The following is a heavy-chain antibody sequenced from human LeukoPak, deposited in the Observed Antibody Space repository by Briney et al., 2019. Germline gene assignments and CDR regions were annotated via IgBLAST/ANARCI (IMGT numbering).Heavy chain of an antibody. Sequence: DSVKVSCKASGYTFSGTGWYLYWLRQAPGQGLECMGWIYPNNGATGYAQKFQGRVAMTRDTSISTAYMELSRLRPDDTAVYYCVRDGPAQMVDFDYWGQGTLVTVSS. V-gene: IGHV1-2*02. CDR2: IYPNNGAT. D-gene: IGHD3-10*01. CDR3: VRDGPAQMVDFDY. CDR1: GYTFSGTGWY. J-gene: IGHJ4*02.